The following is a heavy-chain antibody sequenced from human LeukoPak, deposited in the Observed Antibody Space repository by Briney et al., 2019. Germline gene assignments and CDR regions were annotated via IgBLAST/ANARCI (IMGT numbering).Heavy chain of an antibody. V-gene: IGHV3-23*01. J-gene: IGHJ6*02. CDR2: ISFSGGST. CDR3: AKEAFNWLRSHYYGVDV. CDR1: GFTFSTYA. D-gene: IGHD5-12*01. Sequence: GGSLRPSCAASGFTFSTYAMSWVRQAPGKGLEWVLAISFSGGSTHYADSVKGRFTISRDNSKNTLYLQMNSLRAEDTAVYYCAKEAFNWLRSHYYGVDVWGQGTTVTVSS.